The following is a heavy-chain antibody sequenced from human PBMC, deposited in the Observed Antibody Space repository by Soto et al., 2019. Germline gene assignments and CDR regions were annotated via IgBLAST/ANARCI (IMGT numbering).Heavy chain of an antibody. D-gene: IGHD1-26*01. J-gene: IGHJ4*02. V-gene: IGHV3-21*01. Sequence: GGSLRLSCAASGFTFSSYSMNWVRQAPGKGLEWVSSISSSSSYIYYADSVKGRFTISRDNAKNSLYLQMNSLRAEDTAVYYCARDQWEPRYYFDYWGQGTLVTVSS. CDR1: GFTFSSYS. CDR2: ISSSSSYI. CDR3: ARDQWEPRYYFDY.